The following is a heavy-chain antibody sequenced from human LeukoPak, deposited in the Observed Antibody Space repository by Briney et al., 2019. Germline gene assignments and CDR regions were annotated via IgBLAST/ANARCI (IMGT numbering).Heavy chain of an antibody. CDR3: ARVGTMVRGLDC. D-gene: IGHD3-10*01. J-gene: IGHJ4*02. V-gene: IGHV3-7*01. CDR2: IKQGGSEK. Sequence: PGGSLRLSCAASGFTFRSYWMSWVRQAPGKGLEWVANIKQGGSEKYYVESVKGRFTISRDNAKKSLYLQMNSLRAEDTAVYYCARVGTMVRGLDCWGQGTLVSVSS. CDR1: GFTFRSYW.